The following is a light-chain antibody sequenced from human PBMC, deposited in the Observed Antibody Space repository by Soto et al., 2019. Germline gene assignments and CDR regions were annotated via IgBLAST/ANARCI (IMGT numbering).Light chain of an antibody. Sequence: DIQMTQSPSPLSASVGDRVTITCRASQDIGNTLAWFQQIPGKAPRSLIYDAYTLQSGVPSKFSGAGSGTDFSLTISSLQPEDLATYYCQQYKTFPFTFGGGTKVEIK. V-gene: IGKV1-16*02. CDR1: QDIGNT. J-gene: IGKJ4*01. CDR2: DAY. CDR3: QQYKTFPFT.